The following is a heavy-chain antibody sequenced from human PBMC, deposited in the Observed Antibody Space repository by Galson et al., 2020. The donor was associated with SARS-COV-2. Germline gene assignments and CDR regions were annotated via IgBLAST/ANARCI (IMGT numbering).Heavy chain of an antibody. J-gene: IGHJ4*02. CDR3: ASDYYDSTMFDY. CDR2: IYYSGST. CDR1: GGSISSSSYY. V-gene: IGHV4-39*07. D-gene: IGHD3-22*01. Sequence: SETLSLTCTVSGGSISSSSYYWGWIRQPPGKGLEWIGSIYYSGSTYYNPSLKSRVTMSVDTSKNQFSLKLSSVTAADTAVYYCASDYYDSTMFDYWGQGTLVAVSS.